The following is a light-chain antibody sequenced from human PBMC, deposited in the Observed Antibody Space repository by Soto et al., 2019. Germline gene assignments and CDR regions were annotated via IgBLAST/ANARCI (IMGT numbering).Light chain of an antibody. Sequence: EIVLTQSPGALSLSPGDRATLSCRASQSFSSTYLAWYQQKPGQAPRLLIYSASTRATGISDRFSGSGSGTDFTLTISRLEPEDFAVYYCQLYVDSPPRSTFGQGTKVEIK. CDR3: QLYVDSPPRST. V-gene: IGKV3-20*01. CDR2: SAS. CDR1: QSFSSTY. J-gene: IGKJ1*01.